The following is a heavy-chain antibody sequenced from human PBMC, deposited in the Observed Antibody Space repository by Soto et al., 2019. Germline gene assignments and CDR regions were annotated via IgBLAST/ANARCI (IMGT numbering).Heavy chain of an antibody. Sequence: GGSLRLSCAASGFTFSSYWMSWVRQAPGKGLEWVANIKQDGSEKYYVDSVKGRFTISRDNAKNSLYLQMNSLRAEDTAVYYCARVWDTAMVTPSFDYWGQGTLVTVSS. D-gene: IGHD5-18*01. CDR3: ARVWDTAMVTPSFDY. J-gene: IGHJ4*02. CDR2: IKQDGSEK. CDR1: GFTFSSYW. V-gene: IGHV3-7*01.